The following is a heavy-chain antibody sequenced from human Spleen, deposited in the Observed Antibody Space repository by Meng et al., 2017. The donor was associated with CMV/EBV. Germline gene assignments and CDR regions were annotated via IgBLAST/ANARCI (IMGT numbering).Heavy chain of an antibody. Sequence: GSLRLSCVVPGFISSNYWMTWVRQAPGEGLEYVANINQDGSKKFYVDSVKGRFSISRDNAKNSLYLQMSSLRVADTALYFCAKPRGDYELFDYWGRGTLVTVSS. V-gene: IGHV3-7*03. D-gene: IGHD4-17*01. CDR2: INQDGSKK. CDR3: AKPRGDYELFDY. CDR1: GFISSNYW. J-gene: IGHJ4*02.